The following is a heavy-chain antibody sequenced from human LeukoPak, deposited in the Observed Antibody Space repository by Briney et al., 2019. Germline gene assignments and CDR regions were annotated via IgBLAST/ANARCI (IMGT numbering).Heavy chain of an antibody. D-gene: IGHD3-3*01. CDR3: ARVSQARFKSSWFDP. J-gene: IGHJ5*02. V-gene: IGHV4-59*01. Sequence: SETLSLTCTVSGGSISSYYWSWIRQPPGKGLEWIGYIYYSGSTNYNPSLKSRVTISVDTSKNQFSLKLSSETAADTAVYYCARVSQARFKSSWFDPWGQGTLVTVSS. CDR2: IYYSGST. CDR1: GGSISSYY.